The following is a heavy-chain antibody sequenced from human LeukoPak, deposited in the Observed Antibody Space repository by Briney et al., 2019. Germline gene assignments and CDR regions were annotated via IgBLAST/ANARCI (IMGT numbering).Heavy chain of an antibody. D-gene: IGHD4-17*01. J-gene: IGHJ4*02. CDR2: IIPIFDTA. Sequence: AASVTVSCKASGGTFSSYAISWVRQAPGQGLEWMGGIIPIFDTANYAQKFQGRVTITADRSTSTAYMELSSLRSEDTAVYYCARAVQVTTGGLFDYWGQGTLVTVSS. CDR3: ARAVQVTTGGLFDY. CDR1: GGTFSSYA. V-gene: IGHV1-69*06.